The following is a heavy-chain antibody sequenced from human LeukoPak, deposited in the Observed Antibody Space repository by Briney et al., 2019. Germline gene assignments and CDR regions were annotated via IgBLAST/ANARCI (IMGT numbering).Heavy chain of an antibody. CDR2: IGGSGVRT. CDR3: ARRGDSSGYDIYFDY. J-gene: IGHJ4*02. D-gene: IGHD3-22*01. Sequence: GGSLRLSCSASGFTFTTYGMNWVRQAPGKGLEWVSGIGGSGVRTYYADSVKGRFTISRDNSKNTLYLQMNSLRAEDTAVYYCARRGDSSGYDIYFDYWGQGTLVTVSS. V-gene: IGHV3-23*01. CDR1: GFTFTTYG.